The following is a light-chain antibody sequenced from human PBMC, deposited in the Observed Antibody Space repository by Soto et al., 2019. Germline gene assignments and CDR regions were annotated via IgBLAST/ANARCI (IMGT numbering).Light chain of an antibody. J-gene: IGLJ2*01. CDR3: TSYTSGSTLVI. V-gene: IGLV2-14*03. CDR1: SSDVGGYNY. CDR2: DVT. Sequence: QSALTQPASVSGSPGQSITLSCTGTSSDVGGYNYVSWHQHHPGKAPKLMIYDVTNRPSGVSNRFSGSKSGNTASLTISGLQAEDEADYYCTSYTSGSTLVIFGGGIKLTVL.